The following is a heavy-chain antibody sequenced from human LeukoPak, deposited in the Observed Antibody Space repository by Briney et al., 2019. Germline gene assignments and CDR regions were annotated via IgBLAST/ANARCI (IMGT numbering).Heavy chain of an antibody. CDR1: GFTFSSYA. D-gene: IGHD6-6*01. CDR2: ISGSGGIT. J-gene: IGHJ4*02. CDR3: AKDTSGIGARELDY. V-gene: IGHV3-23*01. Sequence: GGSLRHSCAASGFTFSSYAMSWVRQAPGKGLEWVSAISGSGGITYYADSVKGRFTISRDNSKNTLYLQVNSLRVEDTAVYYCAKDTSGIGARELDYWGQGTLVTVSS.